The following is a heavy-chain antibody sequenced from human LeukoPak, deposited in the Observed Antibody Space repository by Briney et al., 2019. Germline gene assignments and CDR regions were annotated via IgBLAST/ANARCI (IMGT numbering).Heavy chain of an antibody. CDR2: ISYDGSNK. D-gene: IGHD3-3*01. CDR3: ARDTIFGVVIISLDY. Sequence: RAGGSLRLSCAAPGFTFSSYGMHWVRQAPGKGLEWVAVISYDGSNKYYADSVKGRFTISRDNSKNTLYLQMNSLRAEDTAVYYCARDTIFGVVIISLDYWGQGTLVTVSS. J-gene: IGHJ4*02. V-gene: IGHV3-30*03. CDR1: GFTFSSYG.